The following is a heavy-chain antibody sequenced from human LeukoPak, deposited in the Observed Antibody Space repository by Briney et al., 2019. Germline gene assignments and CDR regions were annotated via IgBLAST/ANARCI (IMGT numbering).Heavy chain of an antibody. Sequence: SKTLSLTCAVYGGSFSGYYWSWIRQPPGKGLEWIGEINHSGSTNYNPSLKSRVTISVDTSKNQFSLKLSSVTAADTAVYYCARGPLRYYDSSGYWYFDLWGRGTLVTVSS. CDR2: INHSGST. J-gene: IGHJ2*01. V-gene: IGHV4-34*01. D-gene: IGHD3-22*01. CDR3: ARGPLRYYDSSGYWYFDL. CDR1: GGSFSGYY.